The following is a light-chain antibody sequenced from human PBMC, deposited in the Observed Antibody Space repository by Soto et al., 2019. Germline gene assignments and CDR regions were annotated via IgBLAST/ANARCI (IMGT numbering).Light chain of an antibody. V-gene: IGKV1-39*01. CDR1: QNIGVY. CDR3: NQTAANPWT. CDR2: AAS. J-gene: IGKJ1*01. Sequence: DIQITQSPSSLSASVGSRATITFRSSQNIGVYLNWYQKKPGKAPKLLIHAASSLHSGVPSTFSGSGSGTDFALTISSLHTEDFATYYCNQTAANPWTFAKGTKVDIK.